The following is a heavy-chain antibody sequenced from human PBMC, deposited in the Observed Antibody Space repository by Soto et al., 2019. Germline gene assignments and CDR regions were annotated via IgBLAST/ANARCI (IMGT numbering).Heavy chain of an antibody. D-gene: IGHD1-26*01. CDR1: GFTFSSFG. CDR2: LSKDVING. J-gene: IGHJ6*02. Sequence: PGGSLRLSCAASGFTFSSFGMHWVRQAPGKGLEWVAILSKDVINGGYADSVQGRFTISRDNSKNTLYLQMNSLRPEDTAVYYCAKGGSRAGMDVWGQGTSVTVSS. V-gene: IGHV3-30*18. CDR3: AKGGSRAGMDV.